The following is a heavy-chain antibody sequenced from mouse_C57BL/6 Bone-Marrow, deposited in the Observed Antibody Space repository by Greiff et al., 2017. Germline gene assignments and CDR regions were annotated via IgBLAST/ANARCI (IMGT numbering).Heavy chain of an antibody. CDR1: GFNITDYY. D-gene: IGHD6-5*01. J-gene: IGHJ2*01. CDR3: SLIPLYFDY. V-gene: IGHV14-1*01. CDR2: IDPEDGDT. Sequence: VQLQQSGAELVRPGASVKLSCTASGFNITDYYMHWVKQRPEHGLEWIGRIDPEDGDTEYAPKFQGKDTVTADTSSNTAYLQLSSLTSEDTAVYYCSLIPLYFDYWGQGTTLTVSS.